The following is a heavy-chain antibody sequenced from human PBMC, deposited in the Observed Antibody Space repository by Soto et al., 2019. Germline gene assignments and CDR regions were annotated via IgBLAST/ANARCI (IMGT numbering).Heavy chain of an antibody. V-gene: IGHV3-23*01. CDR2: ISGSAGLT. CDR3: AKVWISGSSPY. CDR1: GFTFSSHA. Sequence: GGSLRLSCTASGFTFSSHAMSWVRQAPGKHLEWVSSISGSAGLTFYADSVKGRFTISRDNSKNTLYRQMNSLRAEDTARYYCAKVWISGSSPYWGQGTLVTISS. J-gene: IGHJ4*01. D-gene: IGHD2-15*01.